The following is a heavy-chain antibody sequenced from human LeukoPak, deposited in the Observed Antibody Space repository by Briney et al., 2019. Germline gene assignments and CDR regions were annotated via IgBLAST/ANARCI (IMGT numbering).Heavy chain of an antibody. CDR1: GFSFSSYS. Sequence: GGSLRLSCAASGFSFSSYSMNWVRQAPGKGLEWVSYISSSSNTIFYADSVKGRFTISRDNSKNTLYLQMNSLRAEDTAVYYCAKDWARQQLVSGILDYWGQGTLVTVSS. V-gene: IGHV3-48*01. D-gene: IGHD6-13*01. CDR2: ISSSSNTI. J-gene: IGHJ4*02. CDR3: AKDWARQQLVSGILDY.